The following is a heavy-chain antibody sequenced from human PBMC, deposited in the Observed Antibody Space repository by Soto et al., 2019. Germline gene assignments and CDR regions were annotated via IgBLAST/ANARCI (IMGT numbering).Heavy chain of an antibody. Sequence: GGSLRLSCAASGFTFSSYAMSWVRQAPGKGLEWVSAISGSGGSTYYADSVKGRFTISRDNSKNTLYLQMNSLRAEDTAVYYCAKDMWGQRLDRGYYGMDVWGQGTTVTVSS. D-gene: IGHD6-25*01. J-gene: IGHJ6*02. V-gene: IGHV3-23*01. CDR1: GFTFSSYA. CDR2: ISGSGGST. CDR3: AKDMWGQRLDRGYYGMDV.